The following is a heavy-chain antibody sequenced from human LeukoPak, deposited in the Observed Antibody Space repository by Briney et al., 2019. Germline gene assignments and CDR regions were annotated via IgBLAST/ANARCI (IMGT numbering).Heavy chain of an antibody. J-gene: IGHJ4*02. Sequence: SGGSLRLSCAASGFTFRNYAMSWVRQAPGKGLEWVSVISGGGGGAYYADSLKGRFTISRDNAKNTLYLQMNSLRAEDTAVYYCARSSSLDYWGQGTLVTVSS. CDR2: ISGGGGGA. CDR1: GFTFRNYA. V-gene: IGHV3-23*01. CDR3: ARSSSLDY. D-gene: IGHD3-10*01.